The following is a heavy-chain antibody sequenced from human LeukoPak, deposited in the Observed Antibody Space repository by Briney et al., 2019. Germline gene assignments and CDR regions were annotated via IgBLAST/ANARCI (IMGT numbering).Heavy chain of an antibody. CDR2: ISWNSGSI. J-gene: IGHJ3*02. CDR3: ATTYYYDSRAAFDI. CDR1: GFTLDDYA. V-gene: IGHV3-9*01. D-gene: IGHD3-22*01. Sequence: PGGSLRLSCAASGFTLDDYAMHWVRQAPGKGLEWVSGISWNSGSIGYADSVKGRFTISRDNAKNSLYLQMNSLRAEDTALYYCATTYYYDSRAAFDIWGQGTMVTVSS.